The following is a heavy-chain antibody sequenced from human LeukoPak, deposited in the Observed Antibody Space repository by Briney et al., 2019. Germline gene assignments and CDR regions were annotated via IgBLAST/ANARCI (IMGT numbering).Heavy chain of an antibody. CDR1: ILEPNSYG. V-gene: IGHV3-23*01. Sequence: GGGPRLSRTSSILEPNSYGMPSVGQAPGQGDGRVSSSSGSGGSTQYAASVQGRFTISRDNSKNTLYLQMNSLRAEDTAVYYCAKARRGSSSIDCWGQGTLVTVSS. J-gene: IGHJ4*02. D-gene: IGHD6-13*01. CDR3: AKARRGSSSIDC. CDR2: SSGSGGST.